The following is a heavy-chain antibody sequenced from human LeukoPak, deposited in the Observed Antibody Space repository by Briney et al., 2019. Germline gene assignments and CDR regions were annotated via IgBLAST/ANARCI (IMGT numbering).Heavy chain of an antibody. Sequence: GGSLRLSCAASGFTFSSYAMSWVRQAPGKGLEWVSAISGSGGSTYFADSVKGRFTISRDNSKNTLYLQMNSLRAEDTAVYYCAKDLSRGSSWYPLGYWGQGTLVTVSS. CDR2: ISGSGGST. CDR3: AKDLSRGSSWYPLGY. D-gene: IGHD6-13*01. CDR1: GFTFSSYA. V-gene: IGHV3-23*01. J-gene: IGHJ4*02.